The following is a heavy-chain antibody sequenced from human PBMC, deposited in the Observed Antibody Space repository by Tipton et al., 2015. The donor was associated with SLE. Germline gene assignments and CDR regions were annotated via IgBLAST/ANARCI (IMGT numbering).Heavy chain of an antibody. CDR1: GFSFSNYE. V-gene: IGHV3-48*03. CDR2: ISSSGTAE. CDR3: ARRDFWTGYFDY. Sequence: SLRLSCAASGFSFSNYEMNWVRQAPGKGLEWVAYISSSGTAEDYADSVKGRFTISRDNAKNSLYLQMNSLRAEDTAVYYCARRDFWTGYFDYWGQGTLVTVSS. J-gene: IGHJ4*02. D-gene: IGHD3/OR15-3a*01.